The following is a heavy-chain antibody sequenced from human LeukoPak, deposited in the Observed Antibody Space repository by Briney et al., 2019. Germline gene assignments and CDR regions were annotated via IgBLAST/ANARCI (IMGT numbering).Heavy chain of an antibody. D-gene: IGHD6-25*01. CDR2: IYHSGST. J-gene: IGHJ4*02. V-gene: IGHV4-30-2*01. Sequence: SETLSLTCAVSGGSISSGGYSWSWIRQPPGEGLEWIGYIYHSGSTYYNPSLKSRVTISVDRSKNQFSLKLSSVTAADTAVYYCARRPGHYFDYWGQGTLVTVSS. CDR3: ARRPGHYFDY. CDR1: GGSISSGGYS.